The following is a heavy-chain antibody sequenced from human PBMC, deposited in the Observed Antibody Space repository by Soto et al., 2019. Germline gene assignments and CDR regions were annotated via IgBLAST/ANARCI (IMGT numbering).Heavy chain of an antibody. CDR2: INPNSGGT. CDR1: GYTFTGYY. J-gene: IGHJ5*02. V-gene: IGHV1-2*02. Sequence: QVQLVQSGAEVKKPGASVKVSCKASGYTFTGYYMHWVRQAPGQGLEWMGWINPNSGGTNYAQKFQGRVTMTRDTSISTAYMELSRLRSDDTAVYYCARGGYCSSTSCYNQSWFDPWGQGTLVTVSS. CDR3: ARGGYCSSTSCYNQSWFDP. D-gene: IGHD2-2*02.